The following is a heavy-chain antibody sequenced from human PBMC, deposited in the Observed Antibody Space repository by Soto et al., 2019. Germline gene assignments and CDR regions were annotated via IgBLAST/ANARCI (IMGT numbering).Heavy chain of an antibody. V-gene: IGHV1-69*01. CDR3: ATSSPYLVVGKAAGNQYYYVMDV. CDR1: GGTFSSYA. D-gene: IGHD2-2*01. J-gene: IGHJ6*02. CDR2: IIPVFGTT. Sequence: QVQLVQSGAEVKKPGSSVKVSCKASGGTFSSYAISWLRQAPGQGLEWMGGIIPVFGTTNYDQKFQGRVTITADGSTSTAYMELSSLRSADTAVYYCATSSPYLVVGKAAGNQYYYVMDVWGQGTTVTVSS.